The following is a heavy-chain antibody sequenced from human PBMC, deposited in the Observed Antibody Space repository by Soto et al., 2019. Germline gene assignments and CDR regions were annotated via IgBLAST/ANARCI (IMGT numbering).Heavy chain of an antibody. J-gene: IGHJ4*02. V-gene: IGHV3-30*02. CDR2: ISYDGSDI. D-gene: IGHD3-10*02. CDR3: AIVRVADSPLDH. Sequence: PGESLKISCAGSGFIFSNYGMHWVRQAPGKGLEWVAFISYDGSDILYADSVKGRFTISRDNSKSTLFLHMNRPRAEDTAVYFCAIVRVADSPLDHWGQGSLVTVSS. CDR1: GFIFSNYG.